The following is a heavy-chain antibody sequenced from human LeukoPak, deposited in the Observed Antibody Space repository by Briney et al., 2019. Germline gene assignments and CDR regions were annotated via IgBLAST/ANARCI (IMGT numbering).Heavy chain of an antibody. D-gene: IGHD2-15*01. CDR1: GFTFSSYA. CDR2: ISYDGSNK. J-gene: IGHJ5*02. V-gene: IGHV3-30*04. Sequence: PGRSLRLSCAASGFTFSSYAMHWVRQAPGKGLEGGAVISYDGSNKYYADSVKGRFTISRDNSKNTLYLQMNSLRAEDTAVYYCAREGVGCSGGSCYNWFDPWGQGTLVTVSS. CDR3: AREGVGCSGGSCYNWFDP.